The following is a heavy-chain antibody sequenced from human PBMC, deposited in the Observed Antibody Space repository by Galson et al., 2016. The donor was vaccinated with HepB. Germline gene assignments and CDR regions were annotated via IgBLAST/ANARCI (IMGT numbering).Heavy chain of an antibody. CDR3: ARDLTMVTTGWFDP. CDR1: GGSMSTYY. CDR2: IYYSGST. J-gene: IGHJ5*02. D-gene: IGHD5-18*01. V-gene: IGHV4-59*01. Sequence: SETLSLTCTVSGGSMSTYYWSWIRQPPGKGLELIGYIYYSGSTNYSPSLKSRVTISVDTSKNQFSRKLSSVNAADTAVYYCARDLTMVTTGWFDPWGQGTLVTVSS.